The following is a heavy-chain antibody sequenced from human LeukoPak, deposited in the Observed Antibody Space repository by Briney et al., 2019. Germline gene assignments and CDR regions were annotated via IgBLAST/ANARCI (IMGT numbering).Heavy chain of an antibody. CDR1: GYTFTDYY. V-gene: IGHV1-2*02. D-gene: IGHD3-10*01. Sequence: ASVKVSCKASGYTFTDYYMHWVRQAPGQGLEWMGWINPNSGGTNFAQKFQGRVTMTRDTSISTAYMELSRLTSDDTAVYYCARNYGSGSCDYWGQGTRVTVSS. CDR2: INPNSGGT. J-gene: IGHJ4*02. CDR3: ARNYGSGSCDY.